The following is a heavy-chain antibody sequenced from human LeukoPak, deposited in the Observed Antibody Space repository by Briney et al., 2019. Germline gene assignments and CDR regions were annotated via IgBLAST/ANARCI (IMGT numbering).Heavy chain of an antibody. V-gene: IGHV4-4*07. D-gene: IGHD3-10*01. CDR1: GGSISGYY. CDR3: ARQARSGSYSGGFDS. CDR2: IYTSGTT. J-gene: IGHJ5*01. Sequence: SETLSLTCTVSGGSISGYYWSWIRQPAGNGLEWIGRIYTSGTTNYKPSLKRRLTVSVDTSKNQFSLKLSSVTAADTAVYYCARQARSGSYSGGFDSCGQGTLVTVSS.